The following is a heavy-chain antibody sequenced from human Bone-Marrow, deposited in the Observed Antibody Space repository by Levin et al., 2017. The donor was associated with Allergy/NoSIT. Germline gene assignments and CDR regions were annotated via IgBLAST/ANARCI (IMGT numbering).Heavy chain of an antibody. J-gene: IGHJ4*02. CDR2: ISAYNGNT. CDR1: GYTFTSYG. V-gene: IGHV1-18*01. D-gene: IGHD3-22*01. Sequence: ASVKVSCKASGYTFTSYGISWVRQAPGQGLEWMGWISAYNGNTNYAQKLQGRVTMTTDTSTSTAYMELRSLRSDDTAVYYCARGPNPTYYDSSGYYPFDYWGQGTLVTVSS. CDR3: ARGPNPTYYDSSGYYPFDY.